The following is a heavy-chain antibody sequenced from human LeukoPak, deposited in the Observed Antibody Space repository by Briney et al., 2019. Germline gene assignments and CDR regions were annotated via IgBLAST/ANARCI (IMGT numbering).Heavy chain of an antibody. J-gene: IGHJ4*02. D-gene: IGHD2-21*02. CDR1: GYTFTSYD. CDR3: ARDDAVVTAIRAFDY. V-gene: IGHV1-8*01. CDR2: MNPNSGNT. Sequence: GASVKVSCKASGYTFTSYDINWVRQATGQGREWMGWMNPNSGNTGYAQKLQGRVTMTTDASTSTAYMELRSLRSDDTAVYYCARDDAVVTAIRAFDYWGQGTLVTVSS.